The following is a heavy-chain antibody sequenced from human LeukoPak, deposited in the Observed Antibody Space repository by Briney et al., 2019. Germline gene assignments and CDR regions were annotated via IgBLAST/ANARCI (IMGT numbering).Heavy chain of an antibody. Sequence: GGSLSLTCAASGFPFTSYWMRWGRQVPGKAPGCVSQINVDGSITRYAAAVKGRFTISRDNAKNTLEMEMHSLPVDDTGVYYCACGTGYIYVCGRGTLFTVSS. CDR2: INVDGSIT. D-gene: IGHD1-14*01. CDR1: GFPFTSYW. CDR3: ACGTGYIYV. J-gene: IGHJ2*01. V-gene: IGHV3-74*01.